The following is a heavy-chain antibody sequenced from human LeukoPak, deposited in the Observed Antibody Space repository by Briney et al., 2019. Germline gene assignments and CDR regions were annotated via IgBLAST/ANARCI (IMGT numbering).Heavy chain of an antibody. CDR3: ARGLTHLWSGWSRYFDY. J-gene: IGHJ4*02. D-gene: IGHD3-3*02. CDR2: IKQDGSEK. CDR1: GFTFSSYW. V-gene: IGHV3-7*01. Sequence: PGGSLRLSCAASGFTFSSYWMSWVRQAPGKGLEWVASIKQDGSEKYYVDSVKGRFTISKDNAKNSLYLQMNSLRAEDTAVYYCARGLTHLWSGWSRYFDYWGQGTLVTDSS.